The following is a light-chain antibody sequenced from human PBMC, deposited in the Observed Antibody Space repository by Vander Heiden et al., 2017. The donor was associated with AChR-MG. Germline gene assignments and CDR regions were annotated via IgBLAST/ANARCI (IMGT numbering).Light chain of an antibody. CDR3: QQHNNWPPIT. Sequence: EIVITQSPVTLAVSPGESATLSCRASQRLGINLAGYRQTPGQAPRLLIYDAATRASGMPARCSGSGSGREFTLTISSLQAEDFAGYYCQQHNNWPPITFGQGTRLEIK. V-gene: IGKV3-15*01. J-gene: IGKJ5*01. CDR1: QRLGIN. CDR2: DAA.